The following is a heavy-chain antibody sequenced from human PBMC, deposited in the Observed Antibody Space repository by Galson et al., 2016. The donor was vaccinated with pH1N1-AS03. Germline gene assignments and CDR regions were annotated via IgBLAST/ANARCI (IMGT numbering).Heavy chain of an antibody. V-gene: IGHV1-69*10. CDR3: ARDRYSDSSGYYYEPYV. D-gene: IGHD3-22*01. Sequence: SVKVSCKASGGTFSSFAVSWVRQAPGQGLEWIGGIIPILGVQNSAQKFQGRVTIIADKSTDTAYMELSSLISEDTAVYYCARDRYSDSSGYYYEPYVWGTGTTVPVSS. CDR2: IIPILGVQ. J-gene: IGHJ6*03. CDR1: GGTFSSFA.